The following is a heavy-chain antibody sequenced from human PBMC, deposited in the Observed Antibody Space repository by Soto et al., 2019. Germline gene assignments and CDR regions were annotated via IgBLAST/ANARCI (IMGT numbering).Heavy chain of an antibody. Sequence: SETLSLTCTVSGGSISSGGYYWSWIRRHPGKGLEWIGYIYYSGSTYYNPSLKSRVTISVDTSKNQFSLKLSSVTAADTALFYCARGADSSPSPYYYYGMDVWGQGTTVTVSS. J-gene: IGHJ6*02. V-gene: IGHV4-31*03. CDR3: ARGADSSPSPYYYYGMDV. CDR2: IYYSGST. CDR1: GGSISSGGYY. D-gene: IGHD6-6*01.